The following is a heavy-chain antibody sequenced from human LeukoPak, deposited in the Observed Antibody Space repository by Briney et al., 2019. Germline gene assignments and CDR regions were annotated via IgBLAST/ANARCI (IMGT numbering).Heavy chain of an antibody. V-gene: IGHV3-7*01. J-gene: IGHJ3*02. Sequence: PGGSLRLSCAASGFTFSSYWMSWVRQAPGKGLEWVANIKQDGSEKYYVDSVKGRFTISRDNAKNSLYLQMNSLRAEDTGVYYCARVERWVQWGDFDIWGQGTMVTVSS. CDR3: ARVERWVQWGDFDI. D-gene: IGHD5-24*01. CDR1: GFTFSSYW. CDR2: IKQDGSEK.